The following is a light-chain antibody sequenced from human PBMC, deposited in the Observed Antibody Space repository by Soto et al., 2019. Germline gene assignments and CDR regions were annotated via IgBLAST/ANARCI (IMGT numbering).Light chain of an antibody. CDR3: QQYDKWGT. CDR1: QSVSSSF. Sequence: EIVLTQSPGTLSLSPGERATLACRASQSVSSSFLAWYQQKPGQTPRLLMYGASHRATGTPDRFSGSGSGRYFTLTINRLEPEDLAVYYCQQYDKWGTFGTGTKVYIK. J-gene: IGKJ3*01. CDR2: GAS. V-gene: IGKV3-20*01.